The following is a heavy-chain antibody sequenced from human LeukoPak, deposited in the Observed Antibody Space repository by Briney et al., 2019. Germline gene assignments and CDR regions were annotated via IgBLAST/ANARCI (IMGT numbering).Heavy chain of an antibody. D-gene: IGHD1-7*01. CDR2: IKKDGSEK. Sequence: GGSLGLSCAASGFTFSTYWMTWVRQAPGKGLEWVANIKKDGSEKYYVDSVRGRFTISRDNAKNSLYLQMNSLRAEDTAVYYCAREMGWNYGDYWGQGTLVTVSS. V-gene: IGHV3-7*05. CDR3: AREMGWNYGDY. CDR1: GFTFSTYW. J-gene: IGHJ4*02.